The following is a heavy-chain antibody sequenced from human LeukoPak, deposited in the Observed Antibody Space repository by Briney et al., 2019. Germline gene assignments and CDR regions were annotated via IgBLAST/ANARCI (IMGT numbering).Heavy chain of an antibody. D-gene: IGHD3-10*01. CDR3: ATLTLTMIRGVTYYYYGMDV. J-gene: IGHJ6*02. Sequence: GASVKVSFKASGYTFTTYAISWVRQAPGQGLEWMGWISGYNSNTDYAQSLQGRVTMTADTSTSTAYMELRSLRSDDTAVYYCATLTLTMIRGVTYYYYGMDVWGQGTTVTVSS. V-gene: IGHV1-18*01. CDR2: ISGYNSNT. CDR1: GYTFTTYA.